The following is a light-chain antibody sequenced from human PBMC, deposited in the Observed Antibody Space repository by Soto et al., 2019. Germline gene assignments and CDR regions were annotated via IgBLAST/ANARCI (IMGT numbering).Light chain of an antibody. Sequence: QSALSQPPSASGSPGQSVSISCTGGSSDDGAYNYVSWYQQHPGKAPKLMIYEVNMRPSGVPGRFSGSKSGNTASLTVSGLHTDDEADYYCSSCAGSNNGVVFGGGTKLTVL. CDR1: SSDDGAYNY. CDR2: EVN. J-gene: IGLJ2*01. CDR3: SSCAGSNNGVV. V-gene: IGLV2-8*01.